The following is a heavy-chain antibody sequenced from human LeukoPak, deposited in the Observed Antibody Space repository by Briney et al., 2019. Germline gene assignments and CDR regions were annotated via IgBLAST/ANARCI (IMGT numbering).Heavy chain of an antibody. D-gene: IGHD3-9*01. J-gene: IGHJ4*02. CDR3: ARLISLRYYDY. V-gene: IGHV4-39*01. CDR2: IYYSGST. CDR1: GGSITSSGHY. Sequence: SETLSLTCTVSGGSITSSGHYWGWVRQPPGKGLEWIGSIYYSGSTYYTPSLKSRVTMSVDTSKNQFSLKLSSVSAADTAVYYCARLISLRYYDYWGQGTLVTVSS.